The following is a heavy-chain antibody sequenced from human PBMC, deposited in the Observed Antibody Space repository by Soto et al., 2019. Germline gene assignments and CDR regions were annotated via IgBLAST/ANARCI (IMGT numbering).Heavy chain of an antibody. V-gene: IGHV1-2*02. J-gene: IGHJ5*02. D-gene: IGHD6-25*01. CDR3: AAAGGTLGNHSLNNWFDP. CDR2: INPNNGGT. CDR1: GYSFTGNS. Sequence: ASVKVSCTASGYSFTGNSMHWVRQAPGQGLEWMGWINPNNGGTNYAQKFQERVTITRDMSTSTAYMELSSLRSEDTAVYYCAAAGGTLGNHSLNNWFDPWGQGTLVTVSS.